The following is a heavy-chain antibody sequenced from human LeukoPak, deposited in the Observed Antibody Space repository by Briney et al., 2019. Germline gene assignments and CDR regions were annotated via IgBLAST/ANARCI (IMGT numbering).Heavy chain of an antibody. J-gene: IGHJ4*02. CDR1: GFXFSDYY. CDR3: VRGGGAFDY. D-gene: IGHD4/OR15-4a*01. V-gene: IGHV3-7*04. Sequence: GGSLTLPCAASGFXFSDYYMSWVRQAPGKGLEWVANIKQDGSEKYYLDSVKGRFTISRDNAKKSVYVQMNSLRAEDTAVFYCVRGGGAFDYWGQGTLVTVSS. CDR2: IKQDGSEK.